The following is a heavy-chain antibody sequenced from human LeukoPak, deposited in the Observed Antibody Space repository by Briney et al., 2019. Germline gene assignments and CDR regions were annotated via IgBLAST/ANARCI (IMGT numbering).Heavy chain of an antibody. D-gene: IGHD3-16*01. V-gene: IGHV4-34*01. Sequence: SETLSLTCAVHGGSFTYYYWIWIRQSPGKGLEWIGEINHSGNTNYNPSLKSRVSMSVDTSKREFSLKLYSVTAADTAVYYCGRGRFWGFDIWGQGTMVTVSP. CDR3: GRGRFWGFDI. CDR1: GGSFTYYY. J-gene: IGHJ3*02. CDR2: INHSGNT.